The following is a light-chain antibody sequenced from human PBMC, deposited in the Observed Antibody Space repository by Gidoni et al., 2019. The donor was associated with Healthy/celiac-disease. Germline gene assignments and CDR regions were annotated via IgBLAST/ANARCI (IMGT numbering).Light chain of an antibody. J-gene: IGLJ3*02. V-gene: IGLV1-51*01. CDR1: SSNSGNNY. CDR2: DNN. CDR3: GTWDSSLSAL. Sequence: QSVLPQPPPVSAPPAQKVTISCSGSSSNSGNNYVSWYQQPPGTAPKLLIYDNNKRPSGIPDRCSGSKSGTSATLGITGLQTGDEADYYCGTWDSSLSALFGGGTKLTVL.